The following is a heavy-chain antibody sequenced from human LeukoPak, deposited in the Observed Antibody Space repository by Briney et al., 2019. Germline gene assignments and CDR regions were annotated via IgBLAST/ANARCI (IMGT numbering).Heavy chain of an antibody. Sequence: PSETLSLTCTVSGGSISSGDYYWRWIRQPPGKGLEWIGYIYYSGSTYYNPSLKSRVTISVDTSRNQFSLKLSSVTAADTAVYYCARGYCSGGSCHGGFDYWGQGTLVTVSS. CDR2: IYYSGST. CDR1: GGSISSGDYY. D-gene: IGHD2-15*01. V-gene: IGHV4-30-4*01. CDR3: ARGYCSGGSCHGGFDY. J-gene: IGHJ4*02.